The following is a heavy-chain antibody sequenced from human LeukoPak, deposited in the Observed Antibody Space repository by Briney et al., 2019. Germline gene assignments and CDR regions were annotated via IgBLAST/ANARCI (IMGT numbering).Heavy chain of an antibody. CDR2: ISGSGGST. J-gene: IGHJ4*02. Sequence: GGSLRLSCAASGFTFSSYAMSWVRQAPGKGLEWVSAISGSGGSTYYADSVKGRFTISRDNSKNTLYLQMNSLRAEDTAVYYCAKDSIRRDGYNGGGYFDYWGQGTLVTVSS. CDR1: GFTFSSYA. D-gene: IGHD5-24*01. CDR3: AKDSIRRDGYNGGGYFDY. V-gene: IGHV3-23*01.